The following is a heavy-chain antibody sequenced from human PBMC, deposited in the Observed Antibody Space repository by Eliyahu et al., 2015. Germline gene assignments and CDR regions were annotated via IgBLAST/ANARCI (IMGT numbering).Heavy chain of an antibody. CDR3: ARMFRRGEETKVFDS. V-gene: IGHV2-70*01. CDR2: VDWDGDT. D-gene: IGHD5-24*01. Sequence: QVTLKESGPALVQPTETLQLPCTXSGFSLPTRGMCVGWIRQPPGKAPEWLAHVDWDGDTHYNKLLKTRLSISADASKNQVVLTMTNMDPVDTGTYFCARMFRRGEETKVFDSWGQGTLVAVSS. J-gene: IGHJ5*01. CDR1: GFSLPTRGMC.